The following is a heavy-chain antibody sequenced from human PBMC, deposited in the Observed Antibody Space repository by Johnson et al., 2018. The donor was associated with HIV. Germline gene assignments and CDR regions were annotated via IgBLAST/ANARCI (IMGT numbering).Heavy chain of an antibody. CDR2: IYSGDST. V-gene: IGHV3-66*01. CDR3: ARTNSGSYYSDAFDI. J-gene: IGHJ3*02. D-gene: IGHD1-26*01. CDR1: SFTVSSNY. Sequence: VQLVESGGGLVQPGGSLRLSCAASSFTVSSNYMSWVRQAPGKGLEWVSFIYSGDSTYYADSVKGRFTISRANSKNTLYLQVNSLRAEDTAVYYCARTNSGSYYSDAFDIWGQGTMVTVSS.